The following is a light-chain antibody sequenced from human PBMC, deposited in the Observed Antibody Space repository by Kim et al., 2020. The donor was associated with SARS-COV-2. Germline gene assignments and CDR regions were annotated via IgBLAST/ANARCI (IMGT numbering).Light chain of an antibody. CDR1: QSISDW. Sequence: DIQMTQSPSTLSASVGDRVTITCRASQSISDWLAWYQQKPGKAPKLLIYDASTLESGVPSRFSGSGSGTDFTLTISSLQPDDFATYYCQHYSGYTFGQGTKLEI. CDR2: DAS. CDR3: QHYSGYT. J-gene: IGKJ2*01. V-gene: IGKV1-5*01.